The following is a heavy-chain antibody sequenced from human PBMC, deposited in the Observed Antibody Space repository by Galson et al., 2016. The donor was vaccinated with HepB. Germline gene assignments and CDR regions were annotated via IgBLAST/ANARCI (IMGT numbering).Heavy chain of an antibody. Sequence: SLRLSCAASGFSFSNYAMTWVRQAPATGLEWVAGISDSGGRTYSADSVKGRFIISRDNSKNTLYLQMNSLRAEDTAVYYCAKEDPSNVWGSYRYLNYFDYWGQGTLITVSS. CDR3: AKEDPSNVWGSYRYLNYFDY. J-gene: IGHJ4*02. V-gene: IGHV3-23*01. CDR1: GFSFSNYA. CDR2: ISDSGGRT. D-gene: IGHD3-16*02.